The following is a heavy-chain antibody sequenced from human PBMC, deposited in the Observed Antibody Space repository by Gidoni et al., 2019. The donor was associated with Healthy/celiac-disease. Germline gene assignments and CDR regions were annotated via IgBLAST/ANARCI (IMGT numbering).Heavy chain of an antibody. CDR3: ARSLYYYGSGS. CDR2: INHSGST. D-gene: IGHD3-10*01. Sequence: QVQLQQWGAGLLKPSETLSLTCAGYGGSFRGYYWSWIRQPPGKGLEWIGEINHSGSTNYNPSLKSRVTISVDTSKNQFSLKLSSVTAADTAVYYCARSLYYYGSGSWGQGTLVTVSS. J-gene: IGHJ4*02. V-gene: IGHV4-34*01. CDR1: GGSFRGYY.